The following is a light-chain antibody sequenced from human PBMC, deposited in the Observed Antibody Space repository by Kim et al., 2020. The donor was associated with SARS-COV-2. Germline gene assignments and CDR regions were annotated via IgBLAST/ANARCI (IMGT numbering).Light chain of an antibody. J-gene: IGKJ1*01. Sequence: EIVLMQSPATLSLSPGERANLSYRASQSVGNNYLGWLQQKPGQPPRLLVYNPSTRASGIPDRFSGSGSGTDFTLAISRLEPEDFAVYYCHQYAASPWTFGQGTKVDIK. CDR2: NPS. CDR3: HQYAASPWT. CDR1: QSVGNNY. V-gene: IGKV3-20*01.